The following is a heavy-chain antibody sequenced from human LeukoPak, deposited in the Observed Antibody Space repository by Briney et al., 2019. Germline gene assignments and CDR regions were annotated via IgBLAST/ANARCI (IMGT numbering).Heavy chain of an antibody. CDR3: ASLGITGTTGYFDY. CDR2: ISSSGSTI. D-gene: IGHD1-14*01. J-gene: IGHJ4*02. V-gene: IGHV3-48*03. CDR1: GFTFSSYE. Sequence: GGSLRLSCAASGFTFSSYEMNWVRQAPGKGLEWVSYISSSGSTIYYADSVNGRFTISRDNAKNSLYLQMNSLRAEDTAVYYCASLGITGTTGYFDYWGQGTLVTVSS.